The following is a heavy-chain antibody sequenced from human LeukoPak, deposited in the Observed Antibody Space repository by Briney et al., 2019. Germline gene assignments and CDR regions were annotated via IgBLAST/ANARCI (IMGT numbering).Heavy chain of an antibody. CDR3: ARDFGYYDRQFDY. V-gene: IGHV1-2*02. J-gene: IGHJ4*02. CDR1: GYTFTGYY. Sequence: GASVKVSCKASGYTFTGYYMHWVRQAPGQGLEWMGWINPNSGGTNYAQKFQGRVTMTRDTSISTAYMELSRLRSDDTAVYYCARDFGYYDRQFDYWGQGTLVTASS. D-gene: IGHD3-9*01. CDR2: INPNSGGT.